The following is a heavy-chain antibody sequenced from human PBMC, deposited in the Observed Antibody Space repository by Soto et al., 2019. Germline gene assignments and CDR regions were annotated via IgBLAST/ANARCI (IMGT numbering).Heavy chain of an antibody. Sequence: QVQLVQSGAEVKKPGASVKVSCKASGYTFITYGVSCVRQAPGQGLDWLGWISTYNGNTRYAERLQGRVTMTTDTTTNTAYMELRNLRSDDTAVYYCARGPTDYYDNSANYSLDYWGQGTLVTVSS. D-gene: IGHD3-22*01. CDR2: ISTYNGNT. J-gene: IGHJ4*02. CDR1: GYTFITYG. V-gene: IGHV1-18*01. CDR3: ARGPTDYYDNSANYSLDY.